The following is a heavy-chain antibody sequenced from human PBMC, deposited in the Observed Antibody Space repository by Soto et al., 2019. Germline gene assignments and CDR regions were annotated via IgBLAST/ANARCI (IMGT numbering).Heavy chain of an antibody. V-gene: IGHV3-48*01. CDR2: ISSSSSII. CDR1: GFHFSSYS. CDR3: ARDLNYGLFDY. Sequence: GGSLSLSCTASGFHFSSYSMNWVRQAPGKGLEWVSYISSSSSIIYYADSVKGRFTISRDNAKNSLYLQMNSLRAEDTAVYYCARDLNYGLFDYWGQGTLVTVSS. D-gene: IGHD4-17*01. J-gene: IGHJ4*02.